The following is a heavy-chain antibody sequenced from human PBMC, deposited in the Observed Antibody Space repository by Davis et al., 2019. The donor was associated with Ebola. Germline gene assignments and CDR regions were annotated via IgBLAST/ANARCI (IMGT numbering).Heavy chain of an antibody. Sequence: AASVKVSCKASGYTFTSYAMHWVRQAPGQRLEWMGWINAGNGNTKYSQKFQGRVTITRDTSASTAYMELSSLRSEDTAVYYCARNYGSGSWHGMDVWGQGTTVTVSS. CDR1: GYTFTSYA. CDR3: ARNYGSGSWHGMDV. V-gene: IGHV1-3*01. CDR2: INAGNGNT. D-gene: IGHD3-10*01. J-gene: IGHJ6*02.